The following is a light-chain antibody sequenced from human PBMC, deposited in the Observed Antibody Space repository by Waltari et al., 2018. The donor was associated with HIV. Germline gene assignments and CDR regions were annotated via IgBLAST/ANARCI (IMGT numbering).Light chain of an antibody. CDR2: EVS. CDR1: SSDVGGYNL. CDR3: CAYAGSTTYVI. V-gene: IGLV2-23*02. J-gene: IGLJ2*01. Sequence: QSALTQPASVSGSHGQSITISCTGTSSDVGGYNLVSWYQQHPGKAPKLMIYEVSKRPSGVSNRFSGSKSGNTASLTISGLQAEDEADYYCCAYAGSTTYVIFGGGTKLTVL.